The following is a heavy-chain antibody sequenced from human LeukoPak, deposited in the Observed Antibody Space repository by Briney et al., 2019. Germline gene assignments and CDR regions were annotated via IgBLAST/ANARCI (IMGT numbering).Heavy chain of an antibody. D-gene: IGHD3-22*01. CDR3: ARVQAPTYDSSGYYSY. CDR1: GFTFSSYE. CDR2: ISSSGSTI. J-gene: IGHJ4*02. Sequence: TGGSLRLSCAASGFTFSSYEMNWVRQAPGKGLEWVSYISSSGSTIYYADSVKGRLTISRDNAKNSLYLQMNSLRAEDTAVYYCARVQAPTYDSSGYYSYWGQGTLVTVSS. V-gene: IGHV3-48*03.